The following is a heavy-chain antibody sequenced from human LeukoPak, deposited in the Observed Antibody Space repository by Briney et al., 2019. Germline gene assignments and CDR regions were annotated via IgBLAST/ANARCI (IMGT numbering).Heavy chain of an antibody. CDR2: ISKSSSAI. CDR1: GFTFSSYG. CDR3: ARSHFCSGYYFSRYFDY. Sequence: GGSLRLSCAASGFTFSSYGMNWVRQAPGKGLEWVSYISKSSSAIYYADSVKGRLTISRDNAKNSLYLQMNSLRAEDTAVYYCARSHFCSGYYFSRYFDYWGQGTLVTVSS. D-gene: IGHD3-3*02. J-gene: IGHJ4*02. V-gene: IGHV3-48*01.